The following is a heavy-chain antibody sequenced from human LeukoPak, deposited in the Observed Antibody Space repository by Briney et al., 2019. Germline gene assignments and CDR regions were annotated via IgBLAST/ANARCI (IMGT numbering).Heavy chain of an antibody. D-gene: IGHD1-1*01. Sequence: GGSLRLSCAASGLSFGFYAMSWVRQAPGKGLEWVSSISGGGAGTYYADSVRGRFTISRDNSKNTLYLQMNSLRAEDTALYYCAKDFVRYNIQFDYWGQGALVTVSS. CDR2: ISGGGAGT. V-gene: IGHV3-23*01. J-gene: IGHJ4*02. CDR1: GLSFGFYA. CDR3: AKDFVRYNIQFDY.